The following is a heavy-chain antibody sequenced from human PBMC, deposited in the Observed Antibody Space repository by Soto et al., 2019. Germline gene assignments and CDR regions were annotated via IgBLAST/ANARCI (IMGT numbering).Heavy chain of an antibody. Sequence: GGSLRLSCAASGFTFSSYSMHWVRQAPGKGLEWVAVISYDGSNKYYADSVKGRFTISRDNSKNTLYLQMNSLRAEDTAVYYCARVIVATIPYYGMDVWGQRTTVSISS. CDR3: ARVIVATIPYYGMDV. CDR2: ISYDGSNK. D-gene: IGHD5-12*01. CDR1: GFTFSSYS. V-gene: IGHV3-30-3*01. J-gene: IGHJ6*02.